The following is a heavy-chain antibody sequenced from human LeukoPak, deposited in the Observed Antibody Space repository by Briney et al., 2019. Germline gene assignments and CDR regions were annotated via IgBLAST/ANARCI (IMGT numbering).Heavy chain of an antibody. J-gene: IGHJ4*02. D-gene: IGHD3-10*01. CDR3: ARDHWVVGEFDY. CDR2: INAGNGNT. V-gene: IGHV1-3*01. Sequence: ASVNVSCKASGYAFTSYAMHWVRQAPGQRLEWMGWINAGNGNTKYSQKFQGRVTITRDTSASTAYMELSSLRSEDTAVYYCARDHWVVGEFDYWGQGTLVTVSS. CDR1: GYAFTSYA.